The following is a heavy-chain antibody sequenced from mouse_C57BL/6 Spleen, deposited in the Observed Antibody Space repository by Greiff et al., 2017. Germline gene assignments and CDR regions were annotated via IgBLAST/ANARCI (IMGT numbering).Heavy chain of an antibody. CDR2: IGPGSGST. CDR3: ARPTVVGYFDY. CDR1: GYTFTDYS. Sequence: VQLQQSGAELVKPGASVKISCKASGYTFTDYSINWVKQRPGQGLEWIGKIGPGSGSTYYTEEFKGKATLTADKSSSTAYMQLSSLTSEDSAVYFCARPTVVGYFDYWGQGTTLTVSS. J-gene: IGHJ2*01. D-gene: IGHD1-1*01. V-gene: IGHV1-77*01.